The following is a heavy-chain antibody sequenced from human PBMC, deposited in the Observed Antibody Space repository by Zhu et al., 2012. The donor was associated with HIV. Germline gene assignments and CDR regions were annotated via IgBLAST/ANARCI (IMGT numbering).Heavy chain of an antibody. V-gene: IGHV3-43D*03. D-gene: IGHD6-19*01. CDR1: GFTFDDYA. CDR3: AKDGYRSGFKYNYHYMDV. Sequence: EVQLVESGGAVVQVGESLRLSCTASGFTFDDYAMHWVRQVPGKGLEWVSLISWDGDVTYYADSVEGRFIISRDNSKNSLYLQMISLTPEDNALYYCAKDGYRSGFKYNYHYMDVWGKGTTVTVSS. CDR2: ISWDGDVT. J-gene: IGHJ6*03.